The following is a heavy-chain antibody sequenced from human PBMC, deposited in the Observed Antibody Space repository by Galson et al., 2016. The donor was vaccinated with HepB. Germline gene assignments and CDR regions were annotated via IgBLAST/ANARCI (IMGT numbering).Heavy chain of an antibody. CDR3: ARDQRWLQFGKDAFDL. V-gene: IGHV3-23*01. J-gene: IGHJ3*01. Sequence: SLRLSCAASRFTFSSYGMSWVRQAPGKGLEWVSGLSPSGTSTHYADSVKGRFSISRDNSMTTLYLQMNSLRVEDTALYYCARDQRWLQFGKDAFDLWGQGTFVIVSS. CDR1: RFTFSSYG. D-gene: IGHD5-24*01. CDR2: LSPSGTST.